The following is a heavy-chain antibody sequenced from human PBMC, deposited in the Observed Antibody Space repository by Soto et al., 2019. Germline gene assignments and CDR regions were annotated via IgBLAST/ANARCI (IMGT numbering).Heavy chain of an antibody. D-gene: IGHD6-19*01. CDR2: FYYSGST. J-gene: IGHJ4*02. CDR3: ARGGWKLFDY. Sequence: SETLSLTCTVSGGSISSYYRSWIRQPPGKGLEWIGYFYYSGSTNYNPSLKSRVTISVDTSKNQFSLKLSSVTAADTAVYYCARGGWKLFDYWGQGTLVTVSS. V-gene: IGHV4-59*01. CDR1: GGSISSYY.